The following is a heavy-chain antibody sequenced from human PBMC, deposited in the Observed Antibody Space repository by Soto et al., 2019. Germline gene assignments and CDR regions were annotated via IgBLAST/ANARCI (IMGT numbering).Heavy chain of an antibody. Sequence: ETLSLTCTISGGSISSSSYYWGWIRQPPGKGLEWIGSIYYSGSTYYNPSLKSRVTISVDTSKNQFSLKLSSVTAADTAVYYCARQGGTTLMDVWGQGTLVTVSS. D-gene: IGHD1-7*01. CDR2: IYYSGST. CDR1: GGSISSSSYY. CDR3: ARQGGTTLMDV. V-gene: IGHV4-39*01. J-gene: IGHJ4*02.